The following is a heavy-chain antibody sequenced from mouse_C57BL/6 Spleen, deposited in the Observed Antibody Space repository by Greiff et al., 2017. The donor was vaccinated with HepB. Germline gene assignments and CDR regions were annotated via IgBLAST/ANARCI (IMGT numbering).Heavy chain of an antibody. CDR1: GYTFTSYW. CDR2: MHPNSGST. Sequence: QVQLQQSGAELVKPGASVKLSCKASGYTFTSYWMHWVKQRPGQGLEWIGMMHPNSGSTNYNEKFKSKATLTVDKSSSTAYMQLSSLTSEEAAVYYCANYDYVLAWFAYWGQGTLVTVSA. CDR3: ANYDYVLAWFAY. J-gene: IGHJ3*01. D-gene: IGHD2-4*01. V-gene: IGHV1-64*01.